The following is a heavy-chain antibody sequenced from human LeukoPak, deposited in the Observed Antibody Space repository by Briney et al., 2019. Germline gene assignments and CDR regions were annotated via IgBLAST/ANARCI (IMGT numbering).Heavy chain of an antibody. CDR1: RGSFSGFY. CDR3: ARDDYGGQFDY. Sequence: SETLSLTCAVYRGSFSGFYWSWIRQSPGKGLEWIGEINHSGSTNYNPFIKSRVTISVDASKNQFSLKLNSVTAADSAVYYCARDDYGGQFDYWGQGTLVTVSS. D-gene: IGHD4-23*01. J-gene: IGHJ4*02. V-gene: IGHV4-34*01. CDR2: INHSGST.